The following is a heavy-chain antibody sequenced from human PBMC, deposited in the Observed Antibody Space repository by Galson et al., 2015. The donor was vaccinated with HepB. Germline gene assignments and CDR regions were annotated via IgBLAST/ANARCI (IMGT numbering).Heavy chain of an antibody. CDR2: ISSSSSTI. Sequence: SLRLSCAASGFTFSSYSMNWVRQAPGKGLEWVSYISSSSSTIYYADSVKGRFTISRDNAKNSLYLQMNSLRDEETAVYYCARDYDGSGSYYTFSFQYYYYGMDVWGQGTTVTVSS. CDR3: ARDYDGSGSYYTFSFQYYYYGMDV. V-gene: IGHV3-48*02. D-gene: IGHD3-10*01. CDR1: GFTFSSYS. J-gene: IGHJ6*02.